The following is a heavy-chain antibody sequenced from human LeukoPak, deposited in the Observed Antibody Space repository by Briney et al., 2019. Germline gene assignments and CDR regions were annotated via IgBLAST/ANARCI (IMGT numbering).Heavy chain of an antibody. D-gene: IGHD3-3*01. V-gene: IGHV4-59*01. CDR3: ARDPYYDFWSGYYYYFDY. Sequence: PSETLSLTCTVSGGSISSYYWSWIRQPPGKGLEWIGYIYYSGSTNYNPSLKSRVTISVDTSKNQFSLKLSSVTAADTAVYYCARDPYYDFWSGYYYYFDYWGQGTLVTVSS. CDR2: IYYSGST. CDR1: GGSISSYY. J-gene: IGHJ4*02.